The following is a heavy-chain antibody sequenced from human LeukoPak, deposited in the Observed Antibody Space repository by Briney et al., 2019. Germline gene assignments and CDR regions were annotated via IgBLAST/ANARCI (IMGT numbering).Heavy chain of an antibody. CDR3: ARASRELRGGFFDY. CDR1: GFTVSSNY. D-gene: IGHD1-26*01. CDR2: IYSGGST. Sequence: PGGSLRLSCAASGFTVSSNYMTWVRQAPGKGLAWVSLIYSGGSTYYADSVKGRFTISRDNAKNSLYLQMNSLRAEDTAVYYCARASRELRGGFFDYWGQGTLVTVSS. V-gene: IGHV3-66*01. J-gene: IGHJ4*02.